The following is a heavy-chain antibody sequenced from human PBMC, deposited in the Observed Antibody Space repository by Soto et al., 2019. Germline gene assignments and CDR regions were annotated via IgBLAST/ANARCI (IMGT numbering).Heavy chain of an antibody. CDR1: GFTFSSYA. D-gene: IGHD3-16*02. Sequence: GESLKISCAASGFTFSSYAMSWVRQAPGKGLEWVSAISGSGGSTYYADSVKGRFTISRDNSKNTLYLQMNSLRAEDTAVYYCAKEELGELSENPAFGYWGQGTLVTVSS. CDR2: ISGSGGST. V-gene: IGHV3-23*01. J-gene: IGHJ4*02. CDR3: AKEELGELSENPAFGY.